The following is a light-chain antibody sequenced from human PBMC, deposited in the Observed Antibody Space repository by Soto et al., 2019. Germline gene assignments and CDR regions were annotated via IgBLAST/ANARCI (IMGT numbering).Light chain of an antibody. CDR1: SSDVGSYNL. CDR3: CSYAGNSTFV. J-gene: IGLJ2*01. Sequence: QSALTQPASVSGSPGQSITISCTGTSSDVGSYNLVSWYQQYPGKAPKLMIYEVSKRPSGVSHRFSGSKSGNTASLTISGLQAEDEAAYYCCSYAGNSTFVFGGGTKLTVL. V-gene: IGLV2-23*02. CDR2: EVS.